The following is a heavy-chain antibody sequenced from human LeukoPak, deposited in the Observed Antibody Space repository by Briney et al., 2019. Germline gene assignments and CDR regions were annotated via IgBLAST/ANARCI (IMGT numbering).Heavy chain of an antibody. CDR2: IYTTGST. J-gene: IGHJ4*02. CDR1: GVSIANTFYY. Sequence: SETLSLTCTVSGVSIANTFYYWNWLRQPAGKGLEWIGRIYTTGSTDYNPSLKSRVTISLDTARNQFSLKLSSVTAADTAVYYCARRQDGRDYWGQGTLVTVSS. V-gene: IGHV4-61*02. CDR3: ARRQDGRDY.